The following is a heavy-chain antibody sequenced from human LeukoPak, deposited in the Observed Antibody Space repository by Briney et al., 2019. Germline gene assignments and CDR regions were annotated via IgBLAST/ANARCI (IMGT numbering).Heavy chain of an antibody. V-gene: IGHV1-46*01. CDR1: GYTFTSYY. CDR2: INPSGGST. D-gene: IGHD2-21*02. CDR3: ARNFFEAYVAYCGGDCQDAFDI. J-gene: IGHJ3*02. Sequence: ASVKVSCKASGYTFTSYYMHWVRQAPGQGLEWMGIINPSGGSTSYAQKFQGRVTMTRDTSTSTVYMELSSLRSEDTAVYYCARNFFEAYVAYCGGDCQDAFDIWGQGTMVTVSS.